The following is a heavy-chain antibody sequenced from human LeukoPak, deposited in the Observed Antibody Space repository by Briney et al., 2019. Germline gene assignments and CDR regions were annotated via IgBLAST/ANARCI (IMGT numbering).Heavy chain of an antibody. CDR3: AKDRGY. CDR1: GFTFSSFP. J-gene: IGHJ4*02. V-gene: IGHV3-23*01. CDR2: ISGSGGSP. Sequence: GGSLRLSCVASGFTFSSFPMIWVRQAPGKGLEWVSAISGSGGSPYYADSVKGRFTISRDNSNNTLYLQMNSLRVGDTAVYFCAKDRGYWGQGTLVTVSP.